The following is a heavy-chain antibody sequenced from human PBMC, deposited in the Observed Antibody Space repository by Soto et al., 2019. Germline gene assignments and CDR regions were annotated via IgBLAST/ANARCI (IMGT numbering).Heavy chain of an antibody. CDR1: GFTFSSYG. CDR3: ARDRASIAVAGSLYY. D-gene: IGHD6-19*01. V-gene: IGHV3-33*01. CDR2: IWYDGSNK. J-gene: IGHJ4*02. Sequence: QVQLVESGGGVVQPGRSLRLSCAASGFTFSSYGMHWVRQAPGKGLEWVAVIWYDGSNKYYADSVKGRFTISRDNSKNTLYLQMNSLRAEDTAVYYCARDRASIAVAGSLYYCGQGTLVTVSS.